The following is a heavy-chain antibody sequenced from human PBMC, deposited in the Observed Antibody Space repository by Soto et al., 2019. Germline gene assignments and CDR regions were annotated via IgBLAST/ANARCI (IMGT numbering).Heavy chain of an antibody. V-gene: IGHV3-23*01. Sequence: GGSLRLSCAASGFTFSSCAMSWVRQAPGKGLEWVSAISVIGGSTYYADSVKGRFTISRDNSKNTLYLQMNSLGAEDTAVYYCAIGAKSSSSRIQRYGMDVWGQGTTVTVSS. CDR3: AIGAKSSSSRIQRYGMDV. D-gene: IGHD6-6*01. CDR1: GFTFSSCA. CDR2: ISVIGGST. J-gene: IGHJ6*02.